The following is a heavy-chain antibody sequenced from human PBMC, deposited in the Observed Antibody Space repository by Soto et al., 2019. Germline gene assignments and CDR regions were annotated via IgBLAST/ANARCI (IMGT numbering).Heavy chain of an antibody. J-gene: IGHJ3*02. CDR3: ARDRCRGASCYRTYAFDI. CDR1: GFTFSTFA. D-gene: IGHD2-15*01. V-gene: IGHV3-30-3*01. CDR2: ISHDGRNE. Sequence: QVHLVESGGGVVQPGRSLRLSCAASGFTFSTFALHWVRQAPGEGLEWVALISHDGRNEKYADSVKGRFTISRDDAKNSLYLQMNSLRAEDTAVYYCARDRCRGASCYRTYAFDIWGQGTMVTVSS.